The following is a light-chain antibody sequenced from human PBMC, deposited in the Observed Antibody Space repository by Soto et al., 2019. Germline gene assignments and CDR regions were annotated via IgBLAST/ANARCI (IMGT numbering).Light chain of an antibody. CDR1: SSDVGGYNY. V-gene: IGLV2-14*01. CDR2: DVS. J-gene: IGLJ2*01. CDR3: SSYTSGSDVV. Sequence: QSVLTQPASVSGSPGQSITISCAGTSSDVGGYNYVSWYQQHPGKAPKLMIYDVSNRPSGVSNRFSGSKSGNTASLTISGLQAEDEAHYYCSSYTSGSDVVFGGGTKLTVL.